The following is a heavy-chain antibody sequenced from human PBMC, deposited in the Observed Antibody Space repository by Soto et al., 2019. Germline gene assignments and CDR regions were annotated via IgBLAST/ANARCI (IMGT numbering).Heavy chain of an antibody. J-gene: IGHJ4*02. CDR1: GFTFSSYS. V-gene: IGHV3-48*01. Sequence: GGSLRLSCAASGFTFSSYSMNWVRQAPGKGLEWVSYISSSSSTIYYADSVKGRFTISRDNAKNSLYLQMNSLRAEDTAVYYCARDAPNYYGSGLIDYWGQGTLVTVSS. CDR2: ISSSSSTI. D-gene: IGHD3-10*01. CDR3: ARDAPNYYGSGLIDY.